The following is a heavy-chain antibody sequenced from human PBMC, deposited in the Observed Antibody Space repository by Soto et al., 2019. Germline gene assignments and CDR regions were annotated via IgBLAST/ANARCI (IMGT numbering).Heavy chain of an antibody. J-gene: IGHJ5*02. Sequence: QVQLVQSGAEVKKPGSSVKVSCKASGGTFSSYAISWVRQAPGQGLEWMGGIIPIFGTANYAQKFQGRVTITADESTSTAYMELSSLRSEDTAVYYCARSLQAELWFEPTYNWFDPWGQGTLVTVSS. V-gene: IGHV1-69*01. CDR3: ARSLQAELWFEPTYNWFDP. CDR2: IIPIFGTA. CDR1: GGTFSSYA. D-gene: IGHD3-10*01.